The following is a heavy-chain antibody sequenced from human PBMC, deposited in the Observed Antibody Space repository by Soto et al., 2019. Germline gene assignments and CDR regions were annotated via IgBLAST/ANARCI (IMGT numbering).Heavy chain of an antibody. CDR2: ISSNGGST. CDR3: VKDKITIFGVVIRPYYFDY. J-gene: IGHJ4*02. V-gene: IGHV3-64D*06. CDR1: GFTFSSYA. D-gene: IGHD3-3*01. Sequence: XVSLRLSCSASGFTFSSYAMHWVRQAPGKGLEYVSAISSNGGSTYYADSVKGRFTISRDNSKNTLYLQMSSLRAEDTAVYYCVKDKITIFGVVIRPYYFDYWGQGTLVTVSS.